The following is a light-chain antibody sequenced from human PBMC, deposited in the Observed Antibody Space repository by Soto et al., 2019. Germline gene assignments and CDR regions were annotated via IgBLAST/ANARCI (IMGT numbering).Light chain of an antibody. CDR2: EVT. J-gene: IGLJ3*02. CDR1: SSDVGDYDY. Sequence: QSALTQPASVSGSPGQSITISCTGTSSDVGDYDYVSWYQQHPGKAPKLMIYEVTYRPSGVSDRFSGTKSGNTASLTIAGLQAEDQAEYYCSSYTGNFIWLFGGGTKLTVL. CDR3: SSYTGNFIWL. V-gene: IGLV2-14*01.